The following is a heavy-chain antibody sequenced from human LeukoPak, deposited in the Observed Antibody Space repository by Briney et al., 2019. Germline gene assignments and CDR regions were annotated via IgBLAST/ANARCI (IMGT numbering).Heavy chain of an antibody. Sequence: ASVKVSCKASGYTFTGYYMHWVRQAPGQGLEWMGWINPNSGGTNYAQKFKGRVTMTRDTSISTAYMELSRLRADDTAVYSCAREYYGSGSYLVYWGQGTLVTVSS. J-gene: IGHJ4*02. D-gene: IGHD3-10*01. CDR2: INPNSGGT. CDR1: GYTFTGYY. V-gene: IGHV1-2*02. CDR3: AREYYGSGSYLVY.